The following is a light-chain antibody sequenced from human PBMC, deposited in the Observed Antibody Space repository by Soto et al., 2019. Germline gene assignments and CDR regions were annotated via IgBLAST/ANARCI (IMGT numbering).Light chain of an antibody. CDR1: SNDVGRYDY. J-gene: IGLJ3*02. CDR2: EVT. Sequence: QSVLTQPPSASGSPGQSVTISCTGTSNDVGRYDYVSWYQQHPGEVPKLIIYEVTERPSGVPDRFSGSKSGNTASLTVSGLQAEDEADYYCSSYTSSSTLEVFGGGTKLTVL. V-gene: IGLV2-8*01. CDR3: SSYTSSSTLEV.